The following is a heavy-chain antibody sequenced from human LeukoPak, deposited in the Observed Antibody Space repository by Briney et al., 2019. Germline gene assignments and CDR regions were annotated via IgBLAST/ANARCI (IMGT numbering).Heavy chain of an antibody. V-gene: IGHV4-59*01. J-gene: IGHJ6*03. CDR1: GGSISSYY. CDR3: ARVSPHTYYDFWSGYYPTDYYYYMDV. D-gene: IGHD3-3*01. Sequence: MSSETLSLTCTVSGGSISSYYWSWIRQPPGRGLEWIGYIYYSGSTNYNPSLKSRVTISVDTSKNQFSLKLSSVTAADTAVYYCARVSPHTYYDFWSGYYPTDYYYYMDVWGKGTTVTVSS. CDR2: IYYSGST.